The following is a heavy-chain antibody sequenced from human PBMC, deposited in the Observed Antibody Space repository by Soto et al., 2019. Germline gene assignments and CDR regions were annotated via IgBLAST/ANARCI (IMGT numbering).Heavy chain of an antibody. CDR1: GFTFSSYA. CDR3: ARGYYDGSGYYGVFDY. CDR2: ISGSGTTA. Sequence: PGGSLRLSCAASGFTFSSYAMSWVRQAPGKGLEWVSAISGSGTTAYYADSVKGRFIFSRDNPKNTMYLQMNSLRAEDTAVYYCARGYYDGSGYYGVFDYWGQGTLVTVSS. J-gene: IGHJ4*02. V-gene: IGHV3-23*01. D-gene: IGHD3-22*01.